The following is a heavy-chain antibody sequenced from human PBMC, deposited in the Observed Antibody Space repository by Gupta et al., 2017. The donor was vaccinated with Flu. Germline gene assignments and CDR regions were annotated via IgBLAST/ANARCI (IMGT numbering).Heavy chain of an antibody. D-gene: IGHD2-8*01. Sequence: QVQLVQSGAEVKKPGASVRVSCKASGHTFTRYALHWVRQAPGQRLEWMGWINSINGYTKYSQKFHGRVTITRDTPATTAYLELSSLRSEETAIYYCARGAAYCANDGFSWGYYFEYWGQGTLVTVSS. J-gene: IGHJ4*02. CDR3: ARGAAYCANDGFSWGYYFEY. CDR1: GHTFTRYA. CDR2: INSINGYT. V-gene: IGHV1-3*01.